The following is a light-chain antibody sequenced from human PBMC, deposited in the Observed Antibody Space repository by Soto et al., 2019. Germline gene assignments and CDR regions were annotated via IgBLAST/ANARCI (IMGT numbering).Light chain of an antibody. CDR2: GNS. J-gene: IGLJ1*01. Sequence: QSVLTQPPSVSGAPGQRVTISCTGSSSNIGAGYDVHWYQQLPGTAPKLLIYGNSNRPSGVPDRFSGSKSGTSASLAITGLQAEDEADYYCQSYDSSLSAYFGTGTRSPS. CDR1: SSNIGAGYD. CDR3: QSYDSSLSAY. V-gene: IGLV1-40*01.